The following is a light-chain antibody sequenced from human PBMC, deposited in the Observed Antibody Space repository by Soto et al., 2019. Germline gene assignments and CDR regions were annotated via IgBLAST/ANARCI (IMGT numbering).Light chain of an antibody. V-gene: IGLV2-23*01. CDR1: SSDVGSYNL. J-gene: IGLJ1*01. CDR3: CSFTSNRIYV. Sequence: QSALTQPASVSGSPGQSITISCTGTSSDVGSYNLVSWYQQHPGKAPKLMIYEGSKRPSGVSNRFSGSKSGNTASLTISGLQAEDEADYYCCSFTSNRIYVFGPGTKVTVL. CDR2: EGS.